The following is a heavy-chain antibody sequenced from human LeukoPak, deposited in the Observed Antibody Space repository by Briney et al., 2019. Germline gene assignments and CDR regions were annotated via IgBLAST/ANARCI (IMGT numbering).Heavy chain of an antibody. V-gene: IGHV3-48*01. CDR1: GFTFSSYS. CDR2: ITASGTAM. CDR3: ARDRSPYGSGSSDY. J-gene: IGHJ4*02. Sequence: HSGGSLRLSCAASGFTFSSYSMNWVRQAPGKGLEWVLHITASGTAMFYADSVKGRFTISRDNAKNSLYLQMNSLRAEDTAVYYCARDRSPYGSGSSDYWGQGTLVTVSS. D-gene: IGHD3-10*01.